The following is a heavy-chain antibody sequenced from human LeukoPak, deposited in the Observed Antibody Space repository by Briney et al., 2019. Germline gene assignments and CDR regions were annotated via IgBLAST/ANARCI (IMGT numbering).Heavy chain of an antibody. D-gene: IGHD6-13*01. CDR1: RYSFSTYW. CDR2: IDPRDSDT. Sequence: GESLKISCQGSRYSFSTYWIGWVRQMPGKGLEWMGIIDPRDSDTRYSPSFQGQVTISADKSISTAYMELSRLRSDDTAVYYCARDHRDSSSWAFDYWGQGTLVTVSS. CDR3: ARDHRDSSSWAFDY. J-gene: IGHJ4*02. V-gene: IGHV5-51*01.